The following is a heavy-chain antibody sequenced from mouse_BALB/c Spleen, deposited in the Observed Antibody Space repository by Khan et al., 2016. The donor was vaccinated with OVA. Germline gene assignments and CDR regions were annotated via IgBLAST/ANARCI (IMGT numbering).Heavy chain of an antibody. Sequence: QIQLVQSGPELKKPGETVKISCKASGYTFTNYGMNWVKQAPGKALKWMGWINTYTGEPTYADDFKGRFAFSLETSASTAYLQINNLKHEDTATYFCASVGNYWYFDVWGAGTTVTVSS. CDR3: ASVGNYWYFDV. J-gene: IGHJ1*01. CDR1: GYTFTNYG. CDR2: INTYTGEP. V-gene: IGHV9-3-1*01. D-gene: IGHD2-1*01.